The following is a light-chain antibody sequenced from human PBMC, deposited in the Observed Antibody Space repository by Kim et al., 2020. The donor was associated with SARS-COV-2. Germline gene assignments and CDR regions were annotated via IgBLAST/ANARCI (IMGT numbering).Light chain of an antibody. V-gene: IGLV3-1*01. CDR1: KLGDKY. CDR2: QDS. J-gene: IGLJ2*01. Sequence: SYELTQPPSVSVSPGQTASITCSGDKLGDKYACWYQQKPGQSPVLVIYQDSKRPSGIPERFSGSNSGNTATLTISGTQAMDEADYYCQARDSSTVFGGGTKLTVL. CDR3: QARDSSTV.